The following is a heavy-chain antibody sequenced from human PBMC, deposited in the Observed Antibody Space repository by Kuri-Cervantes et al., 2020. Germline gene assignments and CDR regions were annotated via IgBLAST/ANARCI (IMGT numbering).Heavy chain of an antibody. J-gene: IGHJ4*02. Sequence: GGSLRLSCAASGFTFSSYSMNWVRQAPGKGLEWVAVISYDGSNKYYADSVKGRFTISRDNSKNTLYLQMNSLRAEDTAVYYCARDRWGTIFGVVIHWGQGTLVTVSS. D-gene: IGHD3-3*01. V-gene: IGHV3-30*03. CDR2: ISYDGSNK. CDR3: ARDRWGTIFGVVIH. CDR1: GFTFSSYS.